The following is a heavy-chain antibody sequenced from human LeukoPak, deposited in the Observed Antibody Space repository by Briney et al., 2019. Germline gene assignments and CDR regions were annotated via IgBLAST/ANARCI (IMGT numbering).Heavy chain of an antibody. CDR3: ARDPPIGGADVFDI. Sequence: ASVKVSCKAAGYTFTGYYMHWVRQAPGQGLEWMGWINPNSGGTNYAQKFQGRVTMTRDTSVSTAYMELSRLTSDDTAVYYCARDPPIGGADVFDIWGQGTMVTVSS. J-gene: IGHJ3*02. CDR2: INPNSGGT. V-gene: IGHV1-2*02. D-gene: IGHD3-10*01. CDR1: GYTFTGYY.